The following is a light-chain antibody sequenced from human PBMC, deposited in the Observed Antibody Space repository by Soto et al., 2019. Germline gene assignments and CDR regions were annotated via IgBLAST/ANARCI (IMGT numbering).Light chain of an antibody. V-gene: IGKV4-1*01. J-gene: IGKJ4*01. CDR2: WAS. Sequence: EIVVTQSPASLAASLGERATINCKSSQSVLYSSNNKNYLAWYQQKPRQPPKLLIYWASTRESGVPDRFSGSGSGTDFTLTISSLQAEDVAVYYCQQYYNTPLTFGGGTKVDI. CDR3: QQYYNTPLT. CDR1: QSVLYSSNNKNY.